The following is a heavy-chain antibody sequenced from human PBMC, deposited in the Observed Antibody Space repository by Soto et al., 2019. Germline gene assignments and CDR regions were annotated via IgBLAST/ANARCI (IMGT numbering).Heavy chain of an antibody. Sequence: GGSLRLSCAASGFTFSSYAMSWVRQTPGKGLEWVSAISGSGGSTYYADSVKGRFTISRDNSKNTLYLQMNSLRAEDTAVYYCAKDLGTPQVRYYYMDVWGKGTTVTVSS. D-gene: IGHD1-26*01. J-gene: IGHJ6*03. CDR1: GFTFSSYA. V-gene: IGHV3-23*01. CDR3: AKDLGTPQVRYYYMDV. CDR2: ISGSGGST.